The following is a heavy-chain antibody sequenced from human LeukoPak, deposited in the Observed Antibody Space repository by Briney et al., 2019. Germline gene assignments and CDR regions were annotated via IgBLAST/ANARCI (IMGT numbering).Heavy chain of an antibody. D-gene: IGHD3-10*01. J-gene: IGHJ5*02. CDR2: IYYSGST. CDR3: AGDSGTTGEFKIDP. Sequence: PSGTLSLTCTVSGGSISSYYRSWIRQPPGKGLEWIGYIYYSGSTNYNPSPTSRVSMSADTSQNQFSLLLSTVSAAGTAIYYCAGDSGTTGEFKIDPWGQGTPVTVSP. V-gene: IGHV4-59*12. CDR1: GGSISSYY.